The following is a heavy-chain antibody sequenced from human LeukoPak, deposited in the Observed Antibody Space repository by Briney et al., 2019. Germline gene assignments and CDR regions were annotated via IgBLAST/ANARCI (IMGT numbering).Heavy chain of an antibody. CDR3: ARVGLGVGSGRKASGLDP. V-gene: IGHV3-30*03. CDR2: ISYDGSNK. Sequence: AGGSLRLSCAASGFTFSSCGMHWVRKAPGKGLEWVAVISYDGSNKYYADSVKGRFTISRDNSKNTLYLQMNSLRAEDTAVYYCARVGLGVGSGRKASGLDPWGQGTLVTVSS. CDR1: GFTFSSCG. D-gene: IGHD3-10*01. J-gene: IGHJ5*02.